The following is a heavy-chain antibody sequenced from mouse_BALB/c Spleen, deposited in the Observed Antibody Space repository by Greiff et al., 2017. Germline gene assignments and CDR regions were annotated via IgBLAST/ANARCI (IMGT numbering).Heavy chain of an antibody. CDR3: ERILYRYDDAGYAMDY. CDR2: IYPGGGYT. Sequence: VQLQQSGAELVRPGTSVKISCKASGYTFTNYWLGWVKQRPGHGLEWIGDIYPGGGYTNYNEKFKGKATLTADTSSSTAYMQLSSLTSEDSAVYFCERILYRYDDAGYAMDYWGQGTSVTVSS. D-gene: IGHD2-14*01. V-gene: IGHV1-63*02. J-gene: IGHJ4*01. CDR1: GYTFTNYW.